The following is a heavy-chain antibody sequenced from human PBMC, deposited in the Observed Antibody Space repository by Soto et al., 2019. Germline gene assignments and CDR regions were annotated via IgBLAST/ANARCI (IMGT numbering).Heavy chain of an antibody. J-gene: IGHJ4*02. CDR1: GFAFSNYA. CDR2: ISGSGGTT. D-gene: IGHD1-1*01. CDR3: AKVALNSDNQYDCDY. Sequence: GGSLRISCAASGFAFSNYAMNCVRQAPGKGLEWVSTISGSGGTTNYADSGKDRFTISTDNSKNTLYLQMNSLRAEVTAVYYCAKVALNSDNQYDCDYSGQGTLVIVSS. V-gene: IGHV3-23*01.